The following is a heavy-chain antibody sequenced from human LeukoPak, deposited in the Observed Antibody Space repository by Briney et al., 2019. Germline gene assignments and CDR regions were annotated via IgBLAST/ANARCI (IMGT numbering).Heavy chain of an antibody. J-gene: IGHJ4*02. D-gene: IGHD4-17*01. CDR1: GFTFSSYS. CDR3: ARDQMTTVTAELDY. V-gene: IGHV3-48*01. CDR2: ISSSSSTI. Sequence: GGSLRLSCAASGFTFSSYSMNWVRQAPGKGLEWVSYISSSSSTIYYADSVKGRFTISRDNAKNSLYLQMNSLRAEDTAVYYCARDQMTTVTAELDYWGQGTLVTVSS.